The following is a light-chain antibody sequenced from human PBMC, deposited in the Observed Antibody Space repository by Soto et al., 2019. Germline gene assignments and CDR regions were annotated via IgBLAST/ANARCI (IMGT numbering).Light chain of an antibody. J-gene: IGKJ4*01. CDR1: QSISTW. CDR2: DAS. V-gene: IGKV1-5*01. CDR3: QQYNRYSILT. Sequence: DIQMTQSPSTLSASVGDRVTITCRASQSISTWLAWYQEKPGKAPKLLIYDASSLERGVPSRFSGSGSGTEFTLTISSLQPDDFATYYCQQYNRYSILTFGGGTKVEIK.